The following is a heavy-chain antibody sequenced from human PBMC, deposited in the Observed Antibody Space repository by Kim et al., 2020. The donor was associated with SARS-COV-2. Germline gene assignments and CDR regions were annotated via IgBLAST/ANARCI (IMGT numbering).Heavy chain of an antibody. Sequence: QKFPGRVTITADESTSTAYMELSSLRSEDTAVYYCARNSGSYVYYYGMDVWGQGTTVTVSS. CDR3: ARNSGSYVYYYGMDV. D-gene: IGHD1-26*01. J-gene: IGHJ6*02. V-gene: IGHV1-69*01.